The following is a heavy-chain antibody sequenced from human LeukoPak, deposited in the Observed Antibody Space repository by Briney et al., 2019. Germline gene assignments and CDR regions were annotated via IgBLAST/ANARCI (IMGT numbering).Heavy chain of an antibody. V-gene: IGHV4-59*08. Sequence: SETLSLTCTVSSGSISSYYWSWIRQPPGKGLEWIGNIYYTGSTNYNPSLKSQVTMSVDTSKNQLSLKLSSLTAADSAVYYCARRSTLENFLDSWGQGTPVTVSS. J-gene: IGHJ4*02. CDR3: ARRSTLENFLDS. CDR1: SGSISSYY. CDR2: IYYTGST. D-gene: IGHD1-7*01.